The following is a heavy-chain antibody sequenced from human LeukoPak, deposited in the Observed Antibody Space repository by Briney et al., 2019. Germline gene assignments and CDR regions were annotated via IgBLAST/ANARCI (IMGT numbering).Heavy chain of an antibody. CDR1: GGSISTYY. J-gene: IGHJ4*02. D-gene: IGHD4-17*01. CDR2: IQYRGNA. CDR3: ARVGSLTTFD. Sequence: PSETLSLTCTVSGGSISTYYWTWIRQPPGKGLEWIGYIQYRGNADHNPSLKSRVTISVDTSNNQCSLRLSSVTAADTAMYYCARVGSLTTFDWGQGTLVTVS. V-gene: IGHV4-59*01.